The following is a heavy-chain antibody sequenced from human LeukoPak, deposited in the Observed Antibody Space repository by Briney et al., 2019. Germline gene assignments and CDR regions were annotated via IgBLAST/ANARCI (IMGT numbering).Heavy chain of an antibody. V-gene: IGHV1-46*01. CDR2: INPSGGST. J-gene: IGHJ6*02. Sequence: VASVKVSYKASGYTFTSYYMHWVRQAPGQGLEWMGIINPSGGSTSYAQKFQGRVTMTRDTSTSTVYMELSSLRSEDTAVYYCARDLPAGYSSGWTVHYYYYGMDVWGQGTTVTVSS. CDR1: GYTFTSYY. D-gene: IGHD6-19*01. CDR3: ARDLPAGYSSGWTVHYYYYGMDV.